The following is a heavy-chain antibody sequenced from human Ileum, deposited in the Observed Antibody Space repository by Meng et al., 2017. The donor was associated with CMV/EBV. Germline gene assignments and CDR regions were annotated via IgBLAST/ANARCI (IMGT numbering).Heavy chain of an antibody. Sequence: QLQEPGPGLVKPSGTLSLPCTVPGGSISGYYWSWIRQPATKGLEWIGRVYSSGSTDYNPSLQSRVTMSVDTSKNQFSLKLSSVTAADTAVYYCARGSSSWAFDYWGQGTLVTVSS. CDR1: GGSISGYY. J-gene: IGHJ4*02. D-gene: IGHD2-2*01. CDR2: VYSSGST. CDR3: ARGSSSWAFDY. V-gene: IGHV4-4*07.